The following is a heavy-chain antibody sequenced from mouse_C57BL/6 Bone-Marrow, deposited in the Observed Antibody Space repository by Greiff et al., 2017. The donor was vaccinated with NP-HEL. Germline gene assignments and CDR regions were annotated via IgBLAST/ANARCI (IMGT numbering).Heavy chain of an antibody. CDR2: IDPSDSET. J-gene: IGHJ4*01. CDR1: GYTFTSYW. CDR3: ARRLRYYYAIDY. D-gene: IGHD2-2*01. Sequence: QVQLQQPGAELVRPGSSVKLSCKASGYTFTSYWMHWVKQRPIQGLEWIGNIDPSDSETHYNQKFKDKATLTVDKSSSTAYMQLSSLTSEDSAVYYCARRLRYYYAIDYWGQGTSVTVSS. V-gene: IGHV1-52*01.